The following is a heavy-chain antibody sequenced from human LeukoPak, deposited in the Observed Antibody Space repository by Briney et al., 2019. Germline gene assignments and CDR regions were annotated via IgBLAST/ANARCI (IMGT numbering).Heavy chain of an antibody. CDR3: ARDRGDYLDY. CDR2: IYYSGST. CDR1: GGSISSGGSGGYY. D-gene: IGHD3-10*01. V-gene: IGHV4-31*03. Sequence: SETLSLTCTVSGGSISSGGSGGYYWSWIRQHPGKGLEWIGYIYYSGSTNYKPSLNSRVTISVDTSKNQFSLKLSSVTAADTAVYYCARDRGDYLDYWGQGTLVTLSS. J-gene: IGHJ4*02.